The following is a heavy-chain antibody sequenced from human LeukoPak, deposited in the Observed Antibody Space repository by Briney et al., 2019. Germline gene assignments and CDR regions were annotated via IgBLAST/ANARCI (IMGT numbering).Heavy chain of an antibody. V-gene: IGHV4-34*01. D-gene: IGHD2-15*01. Sequence: SETLSLTCTVSGGSISSYYWSWIRQPPGKGLEWIGEINHSGSTNYNPSLKSRVTISVDTSKNQFSLKLSSVTAADTAVYYCARGDIVVVVAATRCGMDVWGQGTTVTVSS. J-gene: IGHJ6*02. CDR3: ARGDIVVVVAATRCGMDV. CDR1: GGSISSYY. CDR2: INHSGST.